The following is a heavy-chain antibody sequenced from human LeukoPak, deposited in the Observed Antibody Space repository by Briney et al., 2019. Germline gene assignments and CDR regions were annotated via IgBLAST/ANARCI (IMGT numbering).Heavy chain of an antibody. Sequence: PGGSLRLSCAASGFTFSSYSMNWVRQAPGKGLEWVSSISSSSSYIYYADSVKGRFTISRDNAKNSLYLQMNSLRAEDTAVYYCAIEQWLGNPADYWGQGTLVTVSS. J-gene: IGHJ4*02. CDR3: AIEQWLGNPADY. D-gene: IGHD6-19*01. CDR2: ISSSSSYI. CDR1: GFTFSSYS. V-gene: IGHV3-21*01.